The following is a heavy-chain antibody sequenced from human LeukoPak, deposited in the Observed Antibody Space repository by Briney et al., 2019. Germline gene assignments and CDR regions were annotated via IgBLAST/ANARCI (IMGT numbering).Heavy chain of an antibody. CDR3: ARGSGFVFDY. CDR2: ISTSGDSM. CDR1: GFTFSSYE. V-gene: IGHV3-48*03. J-gene: IGHJ4*02. Sequence: PGGYLRLSCVASGFTFSSYEVNWVRQAPGKGLEWVSYISTSGDSMYYADSVKGRFTISRDNVKNSLFLQMNSLRAEDTAVYYCARGSGFVFDYWGQGTLVTVSA. D-gene: IGHD1-26*01.